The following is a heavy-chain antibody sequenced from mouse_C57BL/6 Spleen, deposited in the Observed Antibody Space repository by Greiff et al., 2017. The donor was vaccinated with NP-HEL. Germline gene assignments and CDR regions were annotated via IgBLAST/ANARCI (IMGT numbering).Heavy chain of an antibody. V-gene: IGHV1-52*01. J-gene: IGHJ2*01. Sequence: VQLQQPGAELVRPGSSVKLSCKASGYTFTSYWMHWVKQRPIQGLEWIGNIDPSDSETHYNQKFKDKATLTVDKSSSTAYMQLSSLTSEDSAVYYCARWGSSGYDYWGQGTTLTVSS. CDR1: GYTFTSYW. CDR3: ARWGSSGYDY. CDR2: IDPSDSET. D-gene: IGHD3-2*02.